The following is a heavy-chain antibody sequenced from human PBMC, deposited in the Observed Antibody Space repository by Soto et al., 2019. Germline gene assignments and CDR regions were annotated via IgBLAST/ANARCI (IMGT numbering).Heavy chain of an antibody. V-gene: IGHV3-72*01. Sequence: GGSLRLSCVASGFSLSDHFMDWVRQAPGKGLKWVGRIKNDSISYITDYAESVKGRFTISRDDSKNSLFLQMNSLTTEDTAIYYCADLKWSRSYLPWGQGTLVTVSS. D-gene: IGHD3-3*01. J-gene: IGHJ1*01. CDR1: GFSLSDHF. CDR3: ADLKWSRSYLP. CDR2: IKNDSISYIT.